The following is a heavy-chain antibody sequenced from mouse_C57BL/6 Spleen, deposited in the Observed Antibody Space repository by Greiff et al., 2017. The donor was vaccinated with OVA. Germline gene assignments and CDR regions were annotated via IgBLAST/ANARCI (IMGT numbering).Heavy chain of an antibody. D-gene: IGHD1-1*01. CDR1: GYTFTSYW. J-gene: IGHJ2*01. V-gene: IGHV1-50*01. Sequence: VQLQQSGAELVKPGASVKLSCKASGYTFTSYWMQWVKQRPGQGLEWIGEIDPSDSYTNYNQKFKGKATLTVDTSSSTAYMQLSSLTSEDSAVYYCARSEGLTTVVPYYFDYWGQGTTLTVSS. CDR3: ARSEGLTTVVPYYFDY. CDR2: IDPSDSYT.